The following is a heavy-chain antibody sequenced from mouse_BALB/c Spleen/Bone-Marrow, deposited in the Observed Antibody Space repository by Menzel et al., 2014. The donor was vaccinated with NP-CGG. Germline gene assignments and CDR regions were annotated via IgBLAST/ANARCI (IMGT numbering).Heavy chain of an antibody. D-gene: IGHD2-4*01. J-gene: IGHJ4*01. Sequence: VQRVESGPELVKPGASVRISCKASGYTFTSFYIYWVRQRPGQGLEWIGWIYPGDFNTKYNEKFKGKATLTADKSSSTASMQLSSLTSEDSAVYFCARKSQRAYDSMNYWGQGTSVPVSS. CDR3: ARKSQRAYDSMNY. V-gene: IGHV1S56*01. CDR1: GYTFTSFY. CDR2: IYPGDFNT.